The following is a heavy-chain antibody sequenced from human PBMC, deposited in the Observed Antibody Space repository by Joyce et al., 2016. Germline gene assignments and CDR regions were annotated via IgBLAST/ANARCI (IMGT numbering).Heavy chain of an antibody. V-gene: IGHV4-4*07. J-gene: IGHJ3*02. D-gene: IGHD2/OR15-2a*01. CDR2: VYDAGDT. CDR3: ARGGKAFNSSTSRNAFDI. Sequence: QVQLQQSGPGLVKPSETLSLFCTVSGDSISSYFWAWIRQPAGGGLEWIGRVYDAGDTSYNPSLKSRRSMSVDTSTNQFSLRLDSVSAADTAIYYCARGGKAFNSSTSRNAFDIWGQGTVVSVSS. CDR1: GDSISSYF.